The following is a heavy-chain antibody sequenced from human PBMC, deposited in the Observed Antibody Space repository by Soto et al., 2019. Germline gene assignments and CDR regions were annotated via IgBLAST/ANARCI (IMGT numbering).Heavy chain of an antibody. CDR2: MNPNSGNT. CDR1: GYTFTSYD. J-gene: IGHJ4*02. CDR3: ARGRITMVRGVIPSAY. V-gene: IGHV1-8*01. D-gene: IGHD3-10*01. Sequence: VASVKVSCKASGYTFTSYDINWVRQATGQGLEWMGWMNPNSGNTGYAQKFQGRVTMTRNTSISTAYMELSSLRSEDTAVYNCARGRITMVRGVIPSAYWGQGTLVTVSS.